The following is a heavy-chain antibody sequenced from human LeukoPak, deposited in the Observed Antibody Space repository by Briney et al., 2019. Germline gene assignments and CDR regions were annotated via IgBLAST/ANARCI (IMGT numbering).Heavy chain of an antibody. D-gene: IGHD6-19*01. CDR2: IRPSDNT. Sequence: GGSLRLSCAASGFTFSSYWMSWVRQAPGRGLEWVSSIRPSDNTYYGDSVKGRFTISRDNSKNTVYLQMNNMRVDDTAIYYCARVAGWHWFDPWGQGTLVTVSS. J-gene: IGHJ5*02. CDR1: GFTFSSYW. CDR3: ARVAGWHWFDP. V-gene: IGHV3-23*01.